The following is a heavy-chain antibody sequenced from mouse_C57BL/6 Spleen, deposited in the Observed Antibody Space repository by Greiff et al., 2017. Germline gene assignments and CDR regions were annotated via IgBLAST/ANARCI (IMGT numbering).Heavy chain of an antibody. CDR3: ARERVTTVVDAMDY. CDR2: IYPGSGST. V-gene: IGHV1-55*01. Sequence: QVQLKQPGAELVKPGASVKMSCKASGYTFTSYWITWVKQRPGQGLEWIGDIYPGSGSTNYNEKFKSKATLTVDTSSSTAYMQLSSLTSEDSAVYYCARERVTTVVDAMDYWGQGTSVTVSS. CDR1: GYTFTSYW. J-gene: IGHJ4*01. D-gene: IGHD1-1*01.